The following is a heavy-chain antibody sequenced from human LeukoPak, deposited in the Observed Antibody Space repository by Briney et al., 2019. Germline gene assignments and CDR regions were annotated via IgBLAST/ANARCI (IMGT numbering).Heavy chain of an antibody. CDR2: TYPGDSDT. D-gene: IGHD4-17*01. V-gene: IGHV5-51*01. J-gene: IGHJ6*03. CDR3: ARLVTTGYYYMDV. Sequence: GASLKISCKGSGYSFTSYWIGWVRQMPGKGLEWMGITYPGDSDTRYSPSFQGQVTISADKSISTAYLQWSSLKASDTAMYYCARLVTTGYYYMDVWGKGTTVTVSS. CDR1: GYSFTSYW.